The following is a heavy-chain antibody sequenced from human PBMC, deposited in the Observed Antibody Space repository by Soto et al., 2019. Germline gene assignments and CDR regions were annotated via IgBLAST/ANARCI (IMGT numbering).Heavy chain of an antibody. J-gene: IGHJ4*02. D-gene: IGHD2-2*02. CDR3: ARLACSSTRCFTYFDY. V-gene: IGHV4-39*01. CDR2: IYYSGST. CDR1: GGSISSSSYY. Sequence: PSETLSLTCTVSGGSISSSSYYWGWIRQPPGKGLEWIGSIYYSGSTYYNPSLKSRVTISVDTSKNQLSLKLSSVTAADTAVYYCARLACSSTRCFTYFDYWGQGALVTVSS.